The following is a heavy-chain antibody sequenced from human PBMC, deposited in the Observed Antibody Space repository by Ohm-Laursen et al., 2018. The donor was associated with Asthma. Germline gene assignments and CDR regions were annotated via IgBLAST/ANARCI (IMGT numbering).Heavy chain of an antibody. CDR1: GHIFSSYT. D-gene: IGHD4-17*01. CDR2: FNSGTGGI. J-gene: IGHJ4*02. V-gene: IGHV1-3*01. Sequence: GASVKVSCKASGHIFSSYTMQWVRQAPGQGLEWMGWFNSGTGGITYSHKFQGRVTITADTSASTTFMELPSLTSEDTAVYYCASSKGYGDYQSLDYWGQGTLVTVSS. CDR3: ASSKGYGDYQSLDY.